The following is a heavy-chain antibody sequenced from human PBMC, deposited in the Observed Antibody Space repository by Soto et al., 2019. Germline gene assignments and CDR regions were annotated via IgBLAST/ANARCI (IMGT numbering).Heavy chain of an antibody. CDR1: GYSFTNYW. CDR3: ARCASSGSLDWFDP. J-gene: IGHJ5*02. V-gene: IGHV5-51*01. CDR2: IYPGDSDT. Sequence: GESLKISCKGSGYSFTNYWIGWVRQMPGKGLEWMGIIYPGDSDTRYSPSFQGQVTISADKSITTAHLQWSSLKASDTAIYYCARCASSGSLDWFDPWGQGTLVTVSS. D-gene: IGHD1-26*01.